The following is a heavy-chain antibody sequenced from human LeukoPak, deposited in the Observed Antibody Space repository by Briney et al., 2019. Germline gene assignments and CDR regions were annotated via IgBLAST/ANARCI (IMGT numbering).Heavy chain of an antibody. D-gene: IGHD4/OR15-4a*01. CDR2: ISRRSRHV. J-gene: IGHJ4*02. CDR1: GFTFSDYS. Sequence: GGSLRLSCAASGFTFSDYSMNWVRQAPGKGLEWISSISRRSRHVYYAGSVKGRFTISRDDARNSLYLQMNSLRAEDTAVYYCAKDSGTAMVLYYFDYWGQGTLVTVSS. CDR3: AKDSGTAMVLYYFDY. V-gene: IGHV3-21*04.